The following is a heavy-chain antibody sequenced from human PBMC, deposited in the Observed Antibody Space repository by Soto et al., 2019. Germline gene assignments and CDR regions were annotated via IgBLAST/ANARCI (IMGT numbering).Heavy chain of an antibody. CDR1: GYSFSSYG. Sequence: ASVKVSCKTSGYSFSSYGIHWVRQAPGQRLEWMGWVNTGNGKTKYSQKFQGRVTITRDASASAAYMELSSLTSEDTAVYYCERDLTPWFPPSGSAWDYWGQGTLVTVSS. J-gene: IGHJ4*02. V-gene: IGHV1-3*04. CDR2: VNTGNGKT. D-gene: IGHD6-19*01. CDR3: ERDLTPWFPPSGSAWDY.